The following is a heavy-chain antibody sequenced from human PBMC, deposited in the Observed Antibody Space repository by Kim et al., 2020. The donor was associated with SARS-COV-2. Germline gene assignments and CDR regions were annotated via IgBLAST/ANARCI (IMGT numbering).Heavy chain of an antibody. J-gene: IGHJ4*02. CDR3: ARVGWPKPFDY. CDR2: N. Sequence: NNYHPSLKSRVTIAVDTSKNQFSLKLSSVTAADTAVYYCARVGWPKPFDYWGQGTLVTVSS. D-gene: IGHD1-26*01. V-gene: IGHV4-59*01.